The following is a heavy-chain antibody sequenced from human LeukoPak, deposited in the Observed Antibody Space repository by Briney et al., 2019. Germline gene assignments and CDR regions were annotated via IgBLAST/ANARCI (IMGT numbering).Heavy chain of an antibody. CDR2: INTDGTEQ. Sequence: GGCLRLSCAASGFTFSSYWRNWVRQAAGKGLGWVANINTDGTEQNHGDSVRGRIPISRDNAQNSVYLQMNSLRGDDTAVYYCGRGSGGFSGIDPWGQGTLVTVSS. D-gene: IGHD1-26*01. J-gene: IGHJ5*02. V-gene: IGHV3-7*01. CDR3: GRGSGGFSGIDP. CDR1: GFTFSSYW.